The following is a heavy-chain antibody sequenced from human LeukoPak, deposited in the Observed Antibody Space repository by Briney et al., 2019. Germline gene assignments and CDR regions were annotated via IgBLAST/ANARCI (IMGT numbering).Heavy chain of an antibody. CDR1: GFTFSTYA. V-gene: IGHV3-23*01. J-gene: IGHJ4*02. D-gene: IGHD5-18*01. CDR3: AKDLGMQVWFPL. CDR2: FSGSGGST. Sequence: GGSLRLSCAASGFTFSTYAMSWVRQAPGKGLEWVSSFSGSGGSTYYADSVKGWFTISRDNSKNTLYLQMNSLRAEDTAVYYCAKDLGMQVWFPLWGQGTLVTVSS.